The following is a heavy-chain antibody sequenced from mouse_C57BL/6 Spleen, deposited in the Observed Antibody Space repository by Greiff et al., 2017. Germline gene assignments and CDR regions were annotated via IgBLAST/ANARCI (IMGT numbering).Heavy chain of an antibody. J-gene: IGHJ1*03. CDR1: GYTFTDYY. CDR2: INPYNGGT. D-gene: IGHD1-1*01. V-gene: IGHV1-19*01. CDR3: ARRPGSSPYWYFDV. Sequence: EVKLQESGPVLVKPGASVKMSCKASGYTFTDYYMNWVKQSHGKSLEWIGVINPYNGGTSYNQKFKGKATLTVDKSSSTAYMELNSLTSEDSAVYYCARRPGSSPYWYFDVWGTGTTVTVSS.